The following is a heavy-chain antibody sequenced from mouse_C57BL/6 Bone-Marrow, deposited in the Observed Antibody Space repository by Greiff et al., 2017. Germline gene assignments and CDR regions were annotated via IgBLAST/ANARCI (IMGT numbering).Heavy chain of an antibody. D-gene: IGHD1-1*01. CDR2: ISSGGDYI. CDR3: TRDQNYYGSSPAWFAY. Sequence: EVKLVESGEGLVKPGGSLKLSCAASGFTFSSYAMSWVRQTPEKRLEWVAYISSGGDYIYYADTVKGRFTISRDNARNTLYLQMSSLKSEDTAMYYCTRDQNYYGSSPAWFAYWGQGTLVTVSA. J-gene: IGHJ3*01. CDR1: GFTFSSYA. V-gene: IGHV5-9-1*02.